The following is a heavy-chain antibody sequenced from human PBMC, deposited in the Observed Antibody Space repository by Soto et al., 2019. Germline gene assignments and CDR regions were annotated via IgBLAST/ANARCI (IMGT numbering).Heavy chain of an antibody. CDR2: ISAYNGNT. V-gene: IGHV1-18*04. CDR1: GYTFTTYG. CDR3: ARDRYYYGSGSYYISWFDP. Sequence: ASVKVSCKTSGYTFTTYGVSWVRQAPGQGLEWMGWISAYNGNTNYAQKLQGRVTMTTDTSTSTAYMELRGLRSDDTAVYYCARDRYYYGSGSYYISWFDPLGQGTLVTVSS. D-gene: IGHD3-10*01. J-gene: IGHJ5*02.